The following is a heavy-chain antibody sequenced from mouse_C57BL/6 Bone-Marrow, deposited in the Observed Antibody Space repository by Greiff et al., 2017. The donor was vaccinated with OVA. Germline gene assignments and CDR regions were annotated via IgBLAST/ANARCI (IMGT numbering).Heavy chain of an antibody. CDR3: ARGSYYGSSYDYAMDY. CDR1: GFTFSDFY. V-gene: IGHV7-1*01. J-gene: IGHJ4*01. Sequence: DVKLVESGGGLVQSGRSLRLSCATSGFTFSDFYMEWVRQAPGKGLEWIAASRNKANDYTTEYSASVKGRFIVSRDTSQSILYLQMNALRAEDTAIYYCARGSYYGSSYDYAMDYWGQGTSVTVSS. D-gene: IGHD1-1*01. CDR2: SRNKANDYTT.